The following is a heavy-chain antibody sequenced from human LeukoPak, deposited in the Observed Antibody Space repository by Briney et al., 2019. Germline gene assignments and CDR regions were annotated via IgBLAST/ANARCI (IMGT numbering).Heavy chain of an antibody. CDR2: SSTDGGIT. V-gene: IGHV3-74*01. CDR3: TRDRTTVTLFDS. J-gene: IGHJ4*02. D-gene: IGHD4-17*01. Sequence: PGGSLRLSCAASGFTFSSHWMHWVRQAPGKGLEWVSRSSTDGGITGYADSVKGRFTISRDNTKNMVWLQVNSLRAEDTAVYYCTRDRTTVTLFDSWGQGTLVIVSS. CDR1: GFTFSSHW.